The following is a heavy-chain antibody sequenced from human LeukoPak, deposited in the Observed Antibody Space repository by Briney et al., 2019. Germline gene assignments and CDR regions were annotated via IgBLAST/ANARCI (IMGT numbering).Heavy chain of an antibody. CDR2: ISAYNGNT. D-gene: IGHD2-2*01. Sequence: ASVKVSCKASGYTFTSYGISWVRQAPGQGLEWMGWISAYNGNTNYAQKLQGRVTMTTDTSTSTAYMELRSLRSDDTAVYYCARVVETPGTPLPLLLGNWGQGTLVTVSS. V-gene: IGHV1-18*01. CDR1: GYTFTSYG. J-gene: IGHJ4*02. CDR3: ARVVETPGTPLPLLLGN.